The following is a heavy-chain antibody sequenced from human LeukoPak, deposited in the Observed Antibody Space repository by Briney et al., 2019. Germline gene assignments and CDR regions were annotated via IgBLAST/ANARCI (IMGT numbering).Heavy chain of an antibody. CDR2: ISAYNGNT. CDR3: ARDEPVGATSPDY. D-gene: IGHD1-26*01. J-gene: IGHJ4*02. CDR1: GYTFTSYG. V-gene: IGHV1-18*01. Sequence: ASVKVSCKASGYTFTSYGISWVRQAPGQGLEWMGWISAYNGNTNYAQKLQGRVTMTTDTSTSTAYVELRSLRSDDTAVYYCARDEPVGATSPDYWGQGTLVTVSS.